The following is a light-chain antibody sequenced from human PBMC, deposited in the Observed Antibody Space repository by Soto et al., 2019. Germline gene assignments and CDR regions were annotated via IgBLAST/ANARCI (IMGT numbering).Light chain of an antibody. CDR1: QGIGDT. V-gene: IGKV3-15*01. J-gene: IGKJ4*01. CDR3: QPYNNWPLT. CDR2: DTS. Sequence: EVVMRQSPATLSFSPGEGATLSCRASQGIGDTLDWYQHKPGQPPRLLIYDTSTRATGVPTRFSGSRSGAEFPLTINSLQSEDFAVYYCQPYNNWPLTFGGGTKVDIK.